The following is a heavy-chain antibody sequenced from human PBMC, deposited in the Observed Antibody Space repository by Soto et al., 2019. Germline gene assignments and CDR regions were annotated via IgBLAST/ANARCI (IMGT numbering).Heavy chain of an antibody. D-gene: IGHD5-12*01. CDR1: GFTFSSFG. J-gene: IGHJ4*02. CDR3: AKERSVVSTPPAFDY. CDR2: ASYDGSYK. V-gene: IGHV3-30*18. Sequence: QVQLVESGGGVVQPGRSLRLSCAASGFTFSSFGMHLVRQAPGKGLEWVAVASYDGSYKYYADSVKGRFTISRDNSKNTLYLQMNSLRAEATAVYYCAKERSVVSTPPAFDYWGQGTLVTVSS.